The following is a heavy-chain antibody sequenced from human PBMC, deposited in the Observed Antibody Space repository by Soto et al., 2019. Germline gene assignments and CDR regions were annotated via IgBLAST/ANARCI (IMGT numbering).Heavy chain of an antibody. D-gene: IGHD6-13*01. CDR3: ARDPAPYIAAAGTGFDS. CDR2: IYYSGST. J-gene: IGHJ4*02. CDR1: GGSISSGGYY. V-gene: IGHV4-31*03. Sequence: SETLSLTCTVSGGSISSGGYYWTWIRQHPGKGLEWIGYIYYSGSTYYNPSLKSRVTMSVDTSKNQFSLKLTSVTAADTAVYYCARDPAPYIAAAGTGFDSWGQGTLVTVSS.